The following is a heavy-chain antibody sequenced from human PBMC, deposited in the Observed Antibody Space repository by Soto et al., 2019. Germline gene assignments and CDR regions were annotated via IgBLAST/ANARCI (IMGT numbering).Heavy chain of an antibody. J-gene: IGHJ6*02. V-gene: IGHV3-33*01. D-gene: IGHD3-3*01. Sequence: PGGSLRLSCAASGFTFSSYGMHWVRQAPGKGLEWVAVIWYDGSNKYYADSVKGRFTISRDNSKNTLYLQMNSLRAEDTAVYYCAIDLRAYYDFWSGYFDYYYYGMDVWGQGTTVAISS. CDR3: AIDLRAYYDFWSGYFDYYYYGMDV. CDR2: IWYDGSNK. CDR1: GFTFSSYG.